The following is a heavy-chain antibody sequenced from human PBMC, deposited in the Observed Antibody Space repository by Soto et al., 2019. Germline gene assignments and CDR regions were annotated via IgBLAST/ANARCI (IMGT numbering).Heavy chain of an antibody. Sequence: SETLSLTCTVSGGSISSSSYYWGWIRQPPGKGLEWIGSIYYSGSTYYNPSLKSRVTISVDTSKNQFSLKLSSVTAADTAVYYCARQGGYGSGSYLFQPTPDAFDIWGQGTMVTVSS. CDR1: GGSISSSSYY. D-gene: IGHD3-10*01. CDR2: IYYSGST. J-gene: IGHJ3*02. V-gene: IGHV4-39*01. CDR3: ARQGGYGSGSYLFQPTPDAFDI.